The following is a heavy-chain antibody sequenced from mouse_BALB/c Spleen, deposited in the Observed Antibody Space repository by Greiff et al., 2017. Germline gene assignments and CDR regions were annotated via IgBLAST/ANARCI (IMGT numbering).Heavy chain of an antibody. V-gene: IGHV1S81*02. CDR3: TRKSRSAMDY. CDR2: INPSNGGT. J-gene: IGHJ4*01. CDR1: GYTFTSYY. Sequence: VQLQHSGAELVKPGASVKLSCKASGYTFTSYYMYWVKQRPGQGLEWIGEINPSNGGTNFNEKFKSKATLTVDKSSSTAYMQLSSLTSEDSAVYYCTRKSRSAMDYWGQGTSVTVSS.